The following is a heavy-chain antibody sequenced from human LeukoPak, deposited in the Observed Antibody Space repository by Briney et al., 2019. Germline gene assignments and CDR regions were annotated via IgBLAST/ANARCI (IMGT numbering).Heavy chain of an antibody. CDR3: ARQVGATTGYGY. CDR1: GYTFTDYY. CDR2: INPNSGGT. Sequence: GASVKVSCKGSGYTFTDYYMHWERQAPGQGLEWMGWINPNSGGTNSAQKFQGRVTMTRDTSVSILYMELSSLRSDDTAVYYCARQVGATTGYGYWGQGTLVTVSS. D-gene: IGHD1-26*01. V-gene: IGHV1-2*02. J-gene: IGHJ4*02.